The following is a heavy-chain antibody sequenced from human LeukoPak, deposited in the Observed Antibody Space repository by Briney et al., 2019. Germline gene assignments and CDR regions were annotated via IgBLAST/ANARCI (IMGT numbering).Heavy chain of an antibody. Sequence: GGSLRLSCAASGFTFSSYAISWVRQAPGKGLEWVSVIYSGGSTYYADSVKGRFTISRDNSKNTLYLQMNSLRAEDTAVYYCARDVWFGELSHYFDYWGQGTLVTVSS. D-gene: IGHD3-10*01. V-gene: IGHV3-53*01. J-gene: IGHJ4*02. CDR3: ARDVWFGELSHYFDY. CDR2: IYSGGST. CDR1: GFTFSSYA.